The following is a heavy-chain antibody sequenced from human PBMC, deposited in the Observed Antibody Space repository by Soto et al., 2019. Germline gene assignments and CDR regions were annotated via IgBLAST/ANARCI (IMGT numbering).Heavy chain of an antibody. CDR2: IIPIFGTA. CDR3: ARAEIEEGLTGYSSYYFDY. V-gene: IGHV1-69*13. J-gene: IGHJ4*02. Sequence: SVKVSCKASGGTFSSYAISWVRQAPGQGLEWMGGIIPIFGTANYAQKFQGRVTITADESTSTAYMELSSLRSEDTAVYYCARAEIEEGLTGYSSYYFDYWGQGTLVTV. CDR1: GGTFSSYA. D-gene: IGHD3-9*01.